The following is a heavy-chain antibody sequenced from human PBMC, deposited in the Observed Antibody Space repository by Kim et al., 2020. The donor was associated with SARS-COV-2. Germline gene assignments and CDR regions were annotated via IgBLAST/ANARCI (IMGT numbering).Heavy chain of an antibody. CDR2: ISSTSGAT. CDR1: GFIFGGYA. D-gene: IGHD3-3*01. V-gene: IGHV3-23*01. Sequence: GGSLRLSCVASGFIFGGYAMSWVRQRPGKGLEWVSAISSTSGATYIADPVKGRFNISRDNTKNTLYLTMDSLRVDDTAIYYCVKGVGATIFGVGIKNHLEFWGQGSLVTVSS. J-gene: IGHJ4*02. CDR3: VKGVGATIFGVGIKNHLEF.